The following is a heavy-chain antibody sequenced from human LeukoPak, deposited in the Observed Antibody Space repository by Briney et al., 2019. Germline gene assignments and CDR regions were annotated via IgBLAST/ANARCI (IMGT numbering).Heavy chain of an antibody. Sequence: PSETLSLTCTVSGGSISSYYWSWIRQPPGKGLEWIGYIYTRGSTNYNPSLKSRVTISVDTSKNQFSLKLSSVTAADTAVYYCARGSSRSAGYFDYWGQGTLVTVSS. CDR3: ARGSSRSAGYFDY. CDR2: IYTRGST. V-gene: IGHV4-4*09. CDR1: GGSISSYY. J-gene: IGHJ4*02. D-gene: IGHD3-10*01.